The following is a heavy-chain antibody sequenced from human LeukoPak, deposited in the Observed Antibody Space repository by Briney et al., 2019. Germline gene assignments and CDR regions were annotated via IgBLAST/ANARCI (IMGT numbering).Heavy chain of an antibody. V-gene: IGHV4-39*07. J-gene: IGHJ3*01. CDR3: VRENAFDV. CDR1: GDSISSSNFY. Sequence: SETLSLTCTVSGDSISSSNFYWGWVRQSPGKGLEWIGHIDSTGRTNYDPALNSRVTVSLDTSKNQFSLRLNSVTAADTAIYYCVRENAFDVWGQGTLVTVSS. CDR2: IDSTGRT.